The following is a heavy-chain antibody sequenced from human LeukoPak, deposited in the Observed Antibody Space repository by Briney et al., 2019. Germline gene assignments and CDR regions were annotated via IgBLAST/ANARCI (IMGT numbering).Heavy chain of an antibody. J-gene: IGHJ6*04. CDR1: GFTFSSYE. CDR2: ISSSGSTI. Sequence: GGSLRLSCAASGFTFSSYEMNWVRQAPGKGLEWVSYISSSGSTIYYADSVKGRFTIPRDNAKNSLYLQMKSLRAEDTAVYYCAELGITMIGGVWGKGTTVTISS. D-gene: IGHD3-10*02. V-gene: IGHV3-48*03. CDR3: AELGITMIGGV.